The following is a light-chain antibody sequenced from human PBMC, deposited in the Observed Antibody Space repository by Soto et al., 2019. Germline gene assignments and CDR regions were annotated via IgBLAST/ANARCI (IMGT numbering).Light chain of an antibody. CDR2: KAS. CDR1: QSISPW. Sequence: DSQMTQFPSTLSASVGDRVTITCRASQSISPWLAWYQQKPGKAPKILISKASTLQSGVPPRFSGSGSGTEITLTISSLQPDDFATYYCQQYERYPMTFGGGTKVDIK. CDR3: QQYERYPMT. V-gene: IGKV1-5*03. J-gene: IGKJ4*01.